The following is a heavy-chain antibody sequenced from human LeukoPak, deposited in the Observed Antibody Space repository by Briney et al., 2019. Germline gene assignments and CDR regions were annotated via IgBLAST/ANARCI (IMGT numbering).Heavy chain of an antibody. CDR1: GDSINNYY. V-gene: IGHV4-59*01. CDR2: IYYSGST. CDR3: ARPYYYGSGNYYNWYLDL. Sequence: PSETLSLTCTVSGDSINNYYWSWIRQPPGKGLEYIGYIYYSGSTNYNPSLKSRVTMPVDTSKNQFSLKLSSVTVADTAVYYCARPYYYGSGNYYNWYLDLWGRGTLVTVSS. J-gene: IGHJ2*01. D-gene: IGHD3-10*01.